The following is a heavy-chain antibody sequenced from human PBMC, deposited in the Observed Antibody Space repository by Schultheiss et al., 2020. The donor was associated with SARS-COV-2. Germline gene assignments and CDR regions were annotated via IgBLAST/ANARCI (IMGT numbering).Heavy chain of an antibody. V-gene: IGHV3-30*18. CDR1: GFTFSSYG. CDR2: ISYDGSNK. D-gene: IGHD1-1*01. Sequence: GGSLRLSCAASGFTFSSYGMHWVRQALGKGLEWVAVISYDGSNKYYADSVKGRFTISRDNSKNTLYLQMNSLRAEDTAVYYCAKDKGTGTTPGMDVWGQGATVTVSS. CDR3: AKDKGTGTTPGMDV. J-gene: IGHJ6*02.